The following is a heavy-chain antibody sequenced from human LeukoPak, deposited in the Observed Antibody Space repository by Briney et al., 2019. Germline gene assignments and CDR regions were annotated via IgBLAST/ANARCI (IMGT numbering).Heavy chain of an antibody. Sequence: GGSLRLSCAASGFTFSSYATHWVRQAPGKGLEWVAVISYDGSNKYYADSVKGRFTISRDNSKNTLYLQMNSLRAEDTAVYYCAPSVLGAFDIWGQGTMVTVSS. D-gene: IGHD4/OR15-4a*01. CDR1: GFTFSSYA. J-gene: IGHJ3*02. CDR2: ISYDGSNK. V-gene: IGHV3-30-3*01. CDR3: APSVLGAFDI.